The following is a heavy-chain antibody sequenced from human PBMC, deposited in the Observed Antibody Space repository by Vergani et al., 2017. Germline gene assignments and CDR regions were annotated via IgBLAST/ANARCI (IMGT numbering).Heavy chain of an antibody. CDR3: AKDRPRDWETPLFLFDY. J-gene: IGHJ4*02. V-gene: IGHV3-23*01. D-gene: IGHD1-26*01. Sequence: LQLQESDPGLVKPSETLSLTCTVSGGSIRSTFYYWGWIRQAPGKGLEWVSGISASGGSTYYTDSVKGRFIISRDISKNTLYLQMSSLRADDTAVYYCAKDRPRDWETPLFLFDYWGQGTLVAVSS. CDR1: GGSIRSTFY. CDR2: ISASGGST.